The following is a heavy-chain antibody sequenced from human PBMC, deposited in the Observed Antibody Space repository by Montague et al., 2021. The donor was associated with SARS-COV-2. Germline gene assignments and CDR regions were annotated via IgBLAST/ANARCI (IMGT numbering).Heavy chain of an antibody. D-gene: IGHD3-22*01. J-gene: IGHJ4*02. V-gene: IGHV3-48*03. CDR3: ARAGEDYYYDSSGFLY. CDR1: GFIFSSYE. CDR2: ISNSGDTK. Sequence: SLRLPCPASGFIFSSYEMNWVRQAPGKGLEWVSYISNSGDTKYYADSVKGRFTISRDNAKNSLYLQMSSLRAEDTAVYYCARAGEDYYYDSSGFLYWGQGILVTVSS.